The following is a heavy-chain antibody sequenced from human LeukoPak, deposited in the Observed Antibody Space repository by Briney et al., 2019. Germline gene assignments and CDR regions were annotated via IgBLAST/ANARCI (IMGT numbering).Heavy chain of an antibody. CDR1: GFTFANYW. J-gene: IGHJ6*03. V-gene: IGHV3-74*01. Sequence: QPGGSLILSCAASGFTFANYWMHWVRQAPGKGLVWVSRINSDGSSTYYADSVKGRFTISRDNAKNTLHLQMNSLRAEDTAVYYCARGELEPSSYYYYMDVWGKGTTVTVSS. CDR3: ARGELEPSSYYYYMDV. D-gene: IGHD1-1*01. CDR2: INSDGSST.